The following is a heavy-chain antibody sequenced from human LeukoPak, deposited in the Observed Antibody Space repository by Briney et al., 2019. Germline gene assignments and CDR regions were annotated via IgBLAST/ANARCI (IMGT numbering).Heavy chain of an antibody. Sequence: PSEALSLTCAVYGGSFSGYYWSWIRQPPGKGLEWIGEINHSGSTNYNPSLKSRATISVDTSKNQFSLKLSSVTAADTAVYYCARGLYSSGWYGYYFDYWGQGTLVTVSS. CDR3: ARGLYSSGWYGYYFDY. CDR1: GGSFSGYY. V-gene: IGHV4-34*01. D-gene: IGHD6-19*01. CDR2: INHSGST. J-gene: IGHJ4*02.